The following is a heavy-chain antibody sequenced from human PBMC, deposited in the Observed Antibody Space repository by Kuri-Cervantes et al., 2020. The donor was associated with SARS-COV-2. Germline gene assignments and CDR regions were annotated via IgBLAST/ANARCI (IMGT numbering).Heavy chain of an antibody. CDR1: GFTFSSYG. CDR3: ARLGLEWLLYGYYYYGMDV. CDR2: ISYDGSNK. D-gene: IGHD3-3*01. V-gene: IGHV3-30*03. J-gene: IGHJ6*02. Sequence: GGSLRLSCAASGFTFSSYGMHWVRQAPGKGLEWVAVISYDGSNKYYADSVKGRFAISRDNAKNSLYLQMNSLRDEDTAVYYCARLGLEWLLYGYYYYGMDVWGQGTTVTVSS.